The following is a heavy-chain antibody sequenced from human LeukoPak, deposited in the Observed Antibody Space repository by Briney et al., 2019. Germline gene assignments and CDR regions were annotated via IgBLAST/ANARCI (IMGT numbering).Heavy chain of an antibody. CDR2: IIPIFGTA. J-gene: IGHJ4*02. Sequence: EASVKVSCKASGGTFSSYAISWVRQAPGQGLEWMGGIIPIFGTANYAQKFQGRVTITTDESTSTAYMELSSLRSEGTAVYYCAKERTKGYYFDYWGQGTLVTVSS. V-gene: IGHV1-69*05. CDR1: GGTFSSYA. CDR3: AKERTKGYYFDY.